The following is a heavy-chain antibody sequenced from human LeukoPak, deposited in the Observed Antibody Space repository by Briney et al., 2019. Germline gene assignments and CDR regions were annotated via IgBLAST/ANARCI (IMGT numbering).Heavy chain of an antibody. D-gene: IGHD6-13*01. V-gene: IGHV4-34*01. CDR1: GGSFSGYY. Sequence: SETLSLTCAVYGGSFSGYYWSWIRQPPGKGLEWIGEINHSGSTNYNPSLKSRVTISVDTSKNQFSLKLSSVTAADTAAYYCARGYSSSGSGFDYWGQGTLVTVSS. CDR2: INHSGST. J-gene: IGHJ4*02. CDR3: ARGYSSSGSGFDY.